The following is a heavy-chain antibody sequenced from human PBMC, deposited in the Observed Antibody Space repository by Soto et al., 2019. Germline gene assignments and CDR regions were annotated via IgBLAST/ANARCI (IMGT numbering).Heavy chain of an antibody. J-gene: IGHJ3*02. Sequence: QVQLVQSGAEVKKPGSSVKVSCKASGGIFGSNAISWVRQAPGQGLEWMGGIIPIFGTTNNAQRFQGRVTITADESTNTAYMELSSLRSDDTAIYYCAREGYTFGPGAVRGAFDIWGQGTMVTVSS. CDR3: AREGYTFGPGAVRGAFDI. V-gene: IGHV1-69*12. D-gene: IGHD1-1*01. CDR2: IIPIFGTT. CDR1: GGIFGSNA.